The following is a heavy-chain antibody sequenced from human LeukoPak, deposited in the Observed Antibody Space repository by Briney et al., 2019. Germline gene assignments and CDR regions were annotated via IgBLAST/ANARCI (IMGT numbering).Heavy chain of an antibody. Sequence: GASVKVSCKASGYTFSIYEINRVRQATGQGLEWMGWMNPYSGNTDYAQKFQGRLTMTGNLSISTVYMELSSLRPEDTAVYYCARGTVVDHWGQGTLVTVSS. CDR1: GYTFSIYE. J-gene: IGHJ4*02. V-gene: IGHV1-8*01. CDR2: MNPYSGNT. CDR3: ARGTVVDH. D-gene: IGHD3-22*01.